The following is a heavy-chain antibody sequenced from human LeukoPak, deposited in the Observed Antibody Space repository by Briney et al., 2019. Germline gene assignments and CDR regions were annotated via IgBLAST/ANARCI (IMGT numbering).Heavy chain of an antibody. CDR3: AKGAGPPWFDP. D-gene: IGHD6-19*01. Sequence: SETLSLTCTVSGDSINNYFWSWIRQPAGKGLEWIGRIFSNGSTNYNPSLNSRVTMSVHTSKNHFSLKLSSVTAADTAVYYCAKGAGPPWFDPWGQGTLVTVSS. CDR2: IFSNGST. J-gene: IGHJ5*02. V-gene: IGHV4-4*07. CDR1: GDSINNYF.